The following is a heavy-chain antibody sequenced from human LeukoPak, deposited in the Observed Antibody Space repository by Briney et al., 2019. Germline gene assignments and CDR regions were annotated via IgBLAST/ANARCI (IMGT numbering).Heavy chain of an antibody. J-gene: IGHJ4*02. D-gene: IGHD3-22*01. Sequence: ASVKVSCKASGYTFTGYYMHWVRQAPGQGLEWMGWINPNSGGTNYAQKFQGRVTMTRDTSISTAYMELSRLRYDDTAVYYCARSSAAAWYLDYWGLGTLVTMSS. CDR3: ARSSAAAWYLDY. V-gene: IGHV1-2*02. CDR2: INPNSGGT. CDR1: GYTFTGYY.